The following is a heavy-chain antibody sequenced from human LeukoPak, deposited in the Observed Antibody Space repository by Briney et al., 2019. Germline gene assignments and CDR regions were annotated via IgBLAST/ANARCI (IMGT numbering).Heavy chain of an antibody. J-gene: IGHJ4*02. CDR2: IYTSGST. CDR1: GGSVNSGTYY. V-gene: IGHV4-61*02. Sequence: PSETLSLTCTVSGGSVNSGTYYWNWIRQPAGKGLEWIGRIYTSGSTNYNPSLKSRVTISVDTSKNQFSLKLSSVTAADTAVYYCARGGGNFIRNRGFDYWGQGTLVTVSS. D-gene: IGHD1-14*01. CDR3: ARGGGNFIRNRGFDY.